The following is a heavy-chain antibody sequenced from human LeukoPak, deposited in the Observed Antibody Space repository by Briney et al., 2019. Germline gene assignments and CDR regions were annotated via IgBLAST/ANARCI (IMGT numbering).Heavy chain of an antibody. D-gene: IGHD3-16*01. J-gene: IGHJ4*02. CDR3: AKDFGATADY. Sequence: GGSLRLSCAASGFTSTKYAMNWVRQAPGKGLEWVSVLIGSSGSTDYADSVKGRFTISRDNSKNTLYLQMNSLRAEDTAVYYCAKDFGATADYWGQGTLVTVSS. V-gene: IGHV3-23*01. CDR1: GFTSTKYA. CDR2: LIGSSGST.